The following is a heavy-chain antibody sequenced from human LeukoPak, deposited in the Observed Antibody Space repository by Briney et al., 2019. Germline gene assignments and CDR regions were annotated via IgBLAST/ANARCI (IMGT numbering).Heavy chain of an antibody. V-gene: IGHV3-7*01. CDR2: IKQGGSEK. D-gene: IGHD3-22*01. CDR1: GFTFGSYW. J-gene: IGHJ4*02. Sequence: GGSLRLSCAASGFTFGSYWMTWVRQAPGKGLEWVANIKQGGSEKNYADSVKGRFTISRDNAKNSLYLQMNSLRAEDTAVYYCVRLRRNSDTSGFYYYYDYWGQGTLVTVSS. CDR3: VRLRRNSDTSGFYYYYDY.